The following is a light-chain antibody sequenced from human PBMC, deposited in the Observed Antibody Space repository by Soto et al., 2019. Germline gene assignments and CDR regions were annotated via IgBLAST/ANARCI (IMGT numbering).Light chain of an antibody. CDR1: QSVSSSY. Sequence: EIVLTQSPGTLSLSPGERATLSCRASQSVSSSYLDWYQQKPGQAPRLLIYGASSRATGIPDRFSGSGSETDFTLTISRLEPEDFAVYYCQQSGSSSWTFGQGTKVEI. CDR2: GAS. V-gene: IGKV3-20*01. CDR3: QQSGSSSWT. J-gene: IGKJ1*01.